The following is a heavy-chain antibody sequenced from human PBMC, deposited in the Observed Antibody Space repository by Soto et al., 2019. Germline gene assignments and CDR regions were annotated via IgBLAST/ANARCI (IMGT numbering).Heavy chain of an antibody. CDR3: AKDLSGGWYLGMDV. CDR2: ISYDGSNK. CDR1: GFIFSSHA. V-gene: IGHV3-30*18. Sequence: QVQLVESGGGVVQPGRSLRLSCAASGFIFSSHAMHWVRQAPGKWLEWVAVISYDGSNKYYADSVKGRFTISRDNSKNTLFVQMNSLRGEDTAVYYGAKDLSGGWYLGMDVWGQGTTVTVSS. D-gene: IGHD6-19*01. J-gene: IGHJ6*02.